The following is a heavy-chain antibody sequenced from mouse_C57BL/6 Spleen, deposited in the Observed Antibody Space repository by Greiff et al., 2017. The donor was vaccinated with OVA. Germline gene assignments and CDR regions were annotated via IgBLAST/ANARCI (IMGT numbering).Heavy chain of an antibody. CDR2: ISDGGSYT. Sequence: EVQVVESGGGLVKPGGSLKLSCAASGFTFSSYAMSWVRQTPEKRLEWVATISDGGSYTYYPDNVKGRFTISRDNAKNNLYLQMSHLKSEDTAMYYCARDTDGFAYWGQGTLVTVSA. V-gene: IGHV5-4*01. CDR3: ARDTDGFAY. J-gene: IGHJ3*01. CDR1: GFTFSSYA.